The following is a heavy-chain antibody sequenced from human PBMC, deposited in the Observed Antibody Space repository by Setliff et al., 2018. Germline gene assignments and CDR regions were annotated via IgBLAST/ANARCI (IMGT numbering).Heavy chain of an antibody. CDR2: INPNSGGT. J-gene: IGHJ5*02. D-gene: IGHD1-26*01. CDR1: GYTFTGFY. CDR3: VRSPGAQNSGNCFPRGWFDP. V-gene: IGHV1-2*02. Sequence: ASVKVSCKASGYTFTGFYIHWVRQAPGHGLEWMGWINPNSGGTNFAQKFQGRVTMTRDTSISTAYMELSRLRSDDTAVYHCVRSPGAQNSGNCFPRGWFDPWGKGTLVAVSS.